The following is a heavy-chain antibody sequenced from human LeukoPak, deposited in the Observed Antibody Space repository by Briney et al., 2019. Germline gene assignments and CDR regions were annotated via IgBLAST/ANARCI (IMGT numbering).Heavy chain of an antibody. CDR1: GFTFSSYS. Sequence: PGGSLRLSCAASGFTFSSYSMNWVRQAPGKGLEWVSYISSSSTIYYADSVKGRFTISRDNAKNSLYLQMNSLRAEDTAVYYCARDGQWSSTSCYFDYWGQGTLVTVSS. CDR2: ISSSSTI. D-gene: IGHD2-2*01. J-gene: IGHJ4*02. V-gene: IGHV3-48*01. CDR3: ARDGQWSSTSCYFDY.